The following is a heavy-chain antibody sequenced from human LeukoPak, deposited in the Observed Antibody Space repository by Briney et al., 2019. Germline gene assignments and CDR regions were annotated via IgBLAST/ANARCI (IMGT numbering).Heavy chain of an antibody. CDR3: ASVQRTDRRSAFDI. CDR2: IIPIFGTA. D-gene: IGHD3/OR15-3a*01. V-gene: IGHV1-69*05. CDR1: GGTFSSYA. J-gene: IGHJ3*02. Sequence: ASVKVSCKASGGTFSSYAISWVRQAPGQGHEWMGRIIPIFGTANYAQKFQVRVTITTDESTSKAYMELSSLRSEDTAGYYCASVQRTDRRSAFDIWGQGTMVTVSS.